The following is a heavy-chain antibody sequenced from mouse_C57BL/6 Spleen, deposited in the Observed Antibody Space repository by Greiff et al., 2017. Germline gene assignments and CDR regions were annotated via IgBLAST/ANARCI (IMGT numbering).Heavy chain of an antibody. Sequence: QVQLKQSGAELVRPGASVTLSCKASGYTFTDYEMHWVKQTPVHGLEWIGAIDPETGGTAYNQKFKGKAILTADKSSSTAYMELRSLTSEDSAVYYCTRYDYGSMDYWGQGTSVTVSS. D-gene: IGHD2-4*01. CDR2: IDPETGGT. CDR1: GYTFTDYE. J-gene: IGHJ4*01. CDR3: TRYDYGSMDY. V-gene: IGHV1-15*01.